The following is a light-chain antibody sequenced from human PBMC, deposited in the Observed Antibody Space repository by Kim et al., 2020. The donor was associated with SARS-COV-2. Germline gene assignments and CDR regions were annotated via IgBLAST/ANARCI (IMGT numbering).Light chain of an antibody. J-gene: IGKJ1*01. CDR2: AAS. V-gene: IGKV3-20*01. Sequence: EIVLTQSPGTLSLSPGERATLSCRASQSVRSSYLAWYQQKPGQTPRLLMYAASTRAPGTPDRFSGSGSGTAFTLTISRLEPEDFAVYYCQQYGSSPQTLGQGTKVDIK. CDR3: QQYGSSPQT. CDR1: QSVRSSY.